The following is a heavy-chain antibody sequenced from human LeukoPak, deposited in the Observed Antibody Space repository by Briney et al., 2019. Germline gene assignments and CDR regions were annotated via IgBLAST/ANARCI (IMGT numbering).Heavy chain of an antibody. Sequence: GGSLRLSCAASGFTVSSNYMSWVRQAPGKGLEWVSVIYSGGSTYYADSVKGRFTISRDNSKNTLYLRMNSLRDEDAAVYYCARDSILTGPGTYGMDVWGQGTTVTVSS. J-gene: IGHJ6*02. CDR2: IYSGGST. CDR3: ARDSILTGPGTYGMDV. V-gene: IGHV3-53*01. CDR1: GFTVSSNY. D-gene: IGHD3-9*01.